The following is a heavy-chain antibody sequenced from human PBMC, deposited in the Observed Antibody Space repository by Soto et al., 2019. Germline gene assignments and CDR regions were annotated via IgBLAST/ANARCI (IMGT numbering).Heavy chain of an antibody. CDR1: GFTFSSYG. J-gene: IGHJ6*01. V-gene: IGHV3-33*01. CDR3: ARDGRPLRQHILGYYYYGMDD. Sequence: QVQLVESGGGVVQPGRSLRLSCAASGFTFSSYGMHWVRQAPGKGLEWVAVIWCDGSNKYYADSVKGRFTISRDNSKNTLYQQMNRLRAEDTAVYYCARDGRPLRQHILGYYYYGMDDWGQGPTVTVSS. CDR2: IWCDGSNK. D-gene: IGHD3-16*01.